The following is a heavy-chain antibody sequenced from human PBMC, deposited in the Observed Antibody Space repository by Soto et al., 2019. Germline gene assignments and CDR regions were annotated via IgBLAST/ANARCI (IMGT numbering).Heavy chain of an antibody. CDR3: ARDAPDGGWEHLYYCYYGLGV. V-gene: IGHV1-18*01. Sequence: QVQLVQSGAEVKKPGASVKVSCKASGYTLTSYGISWVRQAPGQGLEWMGWISAYNGNTNYAQKLQGRVTMTTDTSTSTAYMELRSLRSDDTAVYYCARDAPDGGWEHLYYCYYGLGVWGQGTTVTVSS. J-gene: IGHJ6*02. D-gene: IGHD1-26*01. CDR1: GYTLTSYG. CDR2: ISAYNGNT.